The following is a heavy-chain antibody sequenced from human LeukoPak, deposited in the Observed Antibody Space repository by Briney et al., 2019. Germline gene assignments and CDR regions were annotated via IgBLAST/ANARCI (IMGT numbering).Heavy chain of an antibody. J-gene: IGHJ6*02. CDR1: GFTFSSYA. CDR2: ISGSGGST. CDR3: AKDPRDYDILTGYYMYYGMDV. D-gene: IGHD3-9*01. Sequence: PGGSLRLSCAASGFTFSSYAMSWVRQAPGKGLEWVSAISGSGGSTYYADSVKGRFTISRDNSKNTLYLQMNSLRAEDTAVYYCAKDPRDYDILTGYYMYYGMDVWGQGTTVTVSS. V-gene: IGHV3-23*01.